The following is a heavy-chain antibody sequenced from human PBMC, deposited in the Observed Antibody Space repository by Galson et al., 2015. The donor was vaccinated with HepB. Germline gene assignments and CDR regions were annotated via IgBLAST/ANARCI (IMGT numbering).Heavy chain of an antibody. CDR2: INNDKRET. CDR1: GFTFTSHW. V-gene: IGHV3-7*01. Sequence: SLRLSCAASGFTFTSHWMSWLRQAPGKGLEWVANINNDKRETYYVDSLKGQFTISRDNTMNSLHLQMYSLRAKDTAVYYCARQITTFGIVLDYWGQGTLVTASS. D-gene: IGHD3-3*01. J-gene: IGHJ4*02. CDR3: ARQITTFGIVLDY.